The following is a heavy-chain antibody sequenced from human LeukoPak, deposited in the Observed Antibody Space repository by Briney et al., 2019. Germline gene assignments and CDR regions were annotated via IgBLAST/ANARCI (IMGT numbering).Heavy chain of an antibody. CDR2: ISYDGSNK. D-gene: IGHD3-10*01. V-gene: IGHV3-30-3*01. J-gene: IGHJ3*02. CDR1: GFTFSDYY. Sequence: GGSLRLSCAASGFTFSDYYMSWIRQAPGKGLEWVAVISYDGSNKYYADSVKGRFTISRDNSKNTLYLQMNSLRAEDTAVYYCARGIRITMVRGAPDAFDIWGQGTMVTVSS. CDR3: ARGIRITMVRGAPDAFDI.